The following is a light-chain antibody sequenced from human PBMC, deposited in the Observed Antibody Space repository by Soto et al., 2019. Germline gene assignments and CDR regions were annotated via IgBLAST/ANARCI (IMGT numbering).Light chain of an antibody. CDR2: DNT. CDR1: SSNIGAGYL. Sequence: VLTQPPSVSGAPGQRVTISCSGSSSNIGAGYLVHWYQQVPGTAPKLLIYDNTNRPSGVPDRFSGSKSGTSASLAITGLQAEDEADYFCQSYDTSLSGSKVFGGGTKLTVL. V-gene: IGLV1-40*01. CDR3: QSYDTSLSGSKV. J-gene: IGLJ2*01.